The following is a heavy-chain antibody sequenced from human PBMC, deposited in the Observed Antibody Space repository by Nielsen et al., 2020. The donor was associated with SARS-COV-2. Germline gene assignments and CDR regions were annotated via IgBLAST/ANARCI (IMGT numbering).Heavy chain of an antibody. CDR3: ARHPPTGYYKPR. CDR2: IDPSDSYT. V-gene: IGHV5-10-1*01. D-gene: IGHD3-9*01. CDR1: GYSFTSYW. Sequence: KVSCKGSGYSFTSYWISWVRQMPGKGLEWMGRIDPSDSYTNYSPSFQGHVTISADKSISTAYLQWSSLKASDTAMYYCARHPPTGYYKPRWGQGTLVTVSS. J-gene: IGHJ4*02.